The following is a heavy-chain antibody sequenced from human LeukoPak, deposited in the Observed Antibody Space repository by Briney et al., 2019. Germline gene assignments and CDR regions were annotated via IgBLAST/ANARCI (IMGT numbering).Heavy chain of an antibody. V-gene: IGHV4-4*07. CDR2: INNSGNI. J-gene: IGHJ4*02. D-gene: IGHD2-8*01. Sequence: PSETLSLTCTVSGGSTGIYYWSWIRQPAGKGLEWIGRINNSGNINFNPSLKSRVTMSVDTSKNQFSLNLSSVTAADTAVYYCAREFDAVEFWGQGILVTVSS. CDR1: GGSTGIYY. CDR3: AREFDAVEF.